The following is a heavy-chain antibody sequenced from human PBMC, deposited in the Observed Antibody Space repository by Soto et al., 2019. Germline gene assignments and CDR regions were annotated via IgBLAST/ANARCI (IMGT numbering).Heavy chain of an antibody. D-gene: IGHD3-3*01. CDR1: GYSFTSYW. V-gene: IGHV5-51*01. CDR2: IDPGDPDT. Sequence: GESLKISCKGSGYSFTSYWITWVRQMPGKGLEWMGRIDPGDPDTRYSPSFQGQVTISADKSISTAYLQWSSLKASDTAMYYCARCDFWSGYRYFDYWGQGTLVTVSS. J-gene: IGHJ4*02. CDR3: ARCDFWSGYRYFDY.